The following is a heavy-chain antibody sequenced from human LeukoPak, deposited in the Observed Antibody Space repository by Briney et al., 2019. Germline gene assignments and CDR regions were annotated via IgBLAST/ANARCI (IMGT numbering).Heavy chain of an antibody. V-gene: IGHV4-59*02. CDR2: IYYSGTT. J-gene: IGHJ4*02. CDR1: GASVSSYY. CDR3: ARAYKGKVGATHGHQVYYFDY. Sequence: SETLSLTCTVSGASVSSYYWTWIRQPPGKGLECIGYIYYSGTTNYNPSLKSRVTISLDTSKNQFSLKLSSVTAADTAVYYCARAYKGKVGATHGHQVYYFDYWGQGTLVTVSS. D-gene: IGHD1-26*01.